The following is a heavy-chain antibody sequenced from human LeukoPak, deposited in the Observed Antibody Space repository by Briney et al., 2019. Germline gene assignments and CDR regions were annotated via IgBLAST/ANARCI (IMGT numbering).Heavy chain of an antibody. Sequence: ASVKVSCKASGYTFTSYGISWVRQAPGQGLEWMGWISAYNGNTNYARKLQGRVTMTTDTSTSTAYIELRSLRSDDTAVYYCARGLSSTRTNWFDPWGQGTLVTVPS. D-gene: IGHD2-2*01. CDR1: GYTFTSYG. V-gene: IGHV1-18*01. J-gene: IGHJ5*02. CDR2: ISAYNGNT. CDR3: ARGLSSTRTNWFDP.